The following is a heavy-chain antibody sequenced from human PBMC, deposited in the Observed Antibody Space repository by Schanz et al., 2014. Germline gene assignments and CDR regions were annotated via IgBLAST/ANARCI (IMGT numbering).Heavy chain of an antibody. D-gene: IGHD3-3*01. J-gene: IGHJ4*02. Sequence: EVQLVESGGGLVQPGGSLRLSCVASGFPFSTYSIHWVRQAPGKGLEWVSYIRSDNNYIYYADSVKGRFTISRDNAKNSLYLQMNSLRVEDSAVYFCVKNGRELESFWGPGTLVTVSS. CDR2: IRSDNNYI. CDR1: GFPFSTYS. V-gene: IGHV3-21*01. CDR3: VKNGRELESF.